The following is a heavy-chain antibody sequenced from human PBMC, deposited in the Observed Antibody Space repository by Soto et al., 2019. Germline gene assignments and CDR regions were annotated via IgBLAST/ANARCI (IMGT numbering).Heavy chain of an antibody. V-gene: IGHV3-30-3*01. CDR2: ISYDGSNK. CDR3: ARDLKDIVLVPAAMPSSYGMDV. J-gene: IGHJ6*04. CDR1: GFTFSSYA. D-gene: IGHD2-2*01. Sequence: QVQLVESGGGVVQPGRSLRLSCAASGFTFSSYAMHWVRQAPGKGLEWVAVISYDGSNKYYADSVKGRFTISRDNSKNTLYLQMNSLRAEDTAVYYCARDLKDIVLVPAAMPSSYGMDVWGKGTTVTVSS.